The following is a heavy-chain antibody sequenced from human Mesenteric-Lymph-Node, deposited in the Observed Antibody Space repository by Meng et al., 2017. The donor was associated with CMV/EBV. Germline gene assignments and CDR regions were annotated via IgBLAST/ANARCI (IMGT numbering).Heavy chain of an antibody. Sequence: GESLKISCAASGFTFSSYAMSWVRQAPGKGLEWVSAISGSGGSIYYADSVKGRFTISRDNAKNSLYLQMNSLRAEDTAVYYCARPHYDRHFDSWGQGTLVTVSS. V-gene: IGHV3-23*01. D-gene: IGHD3-3*01. CDR2: ISGSGGSI. J-gene: IGHJ4*02. CDR3: ARPHYDRHFDS. CDR1: GFTFSSYA.